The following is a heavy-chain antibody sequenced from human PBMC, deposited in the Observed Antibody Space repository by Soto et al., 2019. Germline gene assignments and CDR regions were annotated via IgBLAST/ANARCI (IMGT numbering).Heavy chain of an antibody. CDR1: GYALRDYS. V-gene: IGHV3-11*06. D-gene: IGHD3-9*01. Sequence: AGGSLRLSCAASGYALRDYSMNWIRQAPGKGLEWISYTGTSRKYTFYADSVRGRFSIPRDDARNSVYLQLNSLRDEDTAVYHCVRDRDWAFDIWGQGTMVTVSS. CDR3: VRDRDWAFDI. CDR2: TGTSRKYT. J-gene: IGHJ3*02.